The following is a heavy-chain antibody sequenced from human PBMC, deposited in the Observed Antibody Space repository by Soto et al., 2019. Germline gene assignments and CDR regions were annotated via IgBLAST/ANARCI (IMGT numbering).Heavy chain of an antibody. CDR3: VRGGVVGATRDYYYYGMDV. CDR2: INPNSGGT. CDR1: GYTFTGYY. J-gene: IGHJ6*02. V-gene: IGHV1-2*04. Sequence: ASVKVSCKASGYTFTGYYMHWVRQAPGQGLEWMGWINPNSGGTNYAQKFQGWVTMTRDTSISTAYMELSRLRSDDTAVYYCVRGGVVGATRDYYYYGMDVWGQGTTVTVSS. D-gene: IGHD1-26*01.